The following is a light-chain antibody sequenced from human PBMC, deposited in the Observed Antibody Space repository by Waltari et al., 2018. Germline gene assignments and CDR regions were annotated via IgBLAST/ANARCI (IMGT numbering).Light chain of an antibody. V-gene: IGLV10-54*04. J-gene: IGLJ3*02. CDR2: RSD. CDR3: SAWDKDLVAVV. Sequence: QEGLIQPTSVSRALGQTATLTCAGNRNNVGNQGIAWLQQNQGHPPKLLSYRSDNRPSGISERFSASRSGNTASLTITGLQADDEADYFCSAWDKDLVAVVFGGGTKLTVL. CDR1: RNNVGNQG.